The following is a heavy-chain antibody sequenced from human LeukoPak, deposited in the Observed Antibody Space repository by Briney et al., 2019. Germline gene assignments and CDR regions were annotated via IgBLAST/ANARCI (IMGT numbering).Heavy chain of an antibody. J-gene: IGHJ4*02. CDR1: GGSFSGYY. D-gene: IGHD1-14*01. V-gene: IGHV4-34*01. CDR2: INHSGST. CDR3: ARGRRLLPPDY. Sequence: SETLSLTCAVYGGSFSGYYWSWIRQPPGKGLEWIGEINHSGSTNYNPSLKSRVTISVDTSKNQFSLKLSSVTAADTAVYYCARGRRLLPPDYWGQGTLVTVSS.